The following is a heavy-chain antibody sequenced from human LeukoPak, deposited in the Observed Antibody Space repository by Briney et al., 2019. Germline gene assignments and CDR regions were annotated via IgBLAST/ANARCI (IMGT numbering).Heavy chain of an antibody. CDR2: TYYRSKWNN. CDR3: ARGRKRGLDY. CDR1: GDSVSGNSAVA. J-gene: IGHJ4*02. V-gene: IGHV6-1*01. Sequence: SQTLSLTCAISGDSVSGNSAVAWNWLRQSPSRGLEWLGRTYYRSKWNNDYAVSVKSRININTDTSKNQFSILINSVTPDDTGLYYWARGRKRGLDYWGPGNPVTVSS.